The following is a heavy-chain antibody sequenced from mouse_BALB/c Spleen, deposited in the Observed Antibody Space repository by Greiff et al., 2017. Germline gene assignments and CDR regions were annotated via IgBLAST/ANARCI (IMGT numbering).Heavy chain of an antibody. CDR1: GYTFTSYW. CDR3: ASFTTVVATSDFDY. V-gene: IGHV1-74*01. D-gene: IGHD1-1*01. J-gene: IGHJ2*01. Sequence: VQLQQSGAELVRPGASVKLSCKASGYTFTSYWMNWVKQRPEQGLEWIGRIDPYDSETHYNQKFKDKAILTVDKSSSTAYMQLSSLTSEDSAVYYCASFTTVVATSDFDYWGQGTTLTVSS. CDR2: IDPYDSET.